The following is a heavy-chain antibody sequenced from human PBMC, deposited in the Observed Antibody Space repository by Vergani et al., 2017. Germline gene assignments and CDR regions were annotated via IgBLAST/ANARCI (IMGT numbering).Heavy chain of an antibody. V-gene: IGHV5-51*01. J-gene: IGHJ4*02. CDR1: GYSFTSYW. CDR3: ARHPPGWLPIDY. D-gene: IGHD5-24*01. CDR2: IYPGESDT. Sequence: EVQLVQSGAEVKKPGESLKISCKGSGYSFTSYWIGWVRQTPGNGLGWIGIIYPGESDTRYSPSFQGQVTISAAKSISTAYLQWSSLKASDTAMYYCARHPPGWLPIDYWGQGTLVTVSA.